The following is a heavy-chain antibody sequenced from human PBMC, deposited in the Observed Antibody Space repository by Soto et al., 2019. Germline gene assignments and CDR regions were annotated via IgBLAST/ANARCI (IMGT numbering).Heavy chain of an antibody. V-gene: IGHV4-31*03. CDR1: GGSISSGGYY. Sequence: QVQLQESGPGLVKPSQTLSLTCTVSGGSISSGGYYWSWVRQHPGKGLEWIGYIYYSGRTYYNPSLKSRVTISVDTYKNQFSLKLSSVTAADTAVYYCARDQPVRGVTGWFDPWGQGTLVTVSS. CDR2: IYYSGRT. J-gene: IGHJ5*02. CDR3: ARDQPVRGVTGWFDP. D-gene: IGHD3-10*01.